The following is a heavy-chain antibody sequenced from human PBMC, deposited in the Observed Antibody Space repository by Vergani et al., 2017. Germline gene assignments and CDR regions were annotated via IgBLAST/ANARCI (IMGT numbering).Heavy chain of an antibody. CDR1: GFTFSSYG. J-gene: IGHJ6*02. D-gene: IGHD2-2*01. Sequence: QVQLVESGGGVVQPGGSLRLSCAASGFTFSSYGMHWVRQAPGKGLEWVAFIRYDGSNKYYADSVKGRFTFSRDNSKNTLYLQMNSLRAEDTAVYYCAKDRQDIVVVPAAMPYYYYGMDVWGQGTTVTVSS. CDR2: IRYDGSNK. V-gene: IGHV3-30*02. CDR3: AKDRQDIVVVPAAMPYYYYGMDV.